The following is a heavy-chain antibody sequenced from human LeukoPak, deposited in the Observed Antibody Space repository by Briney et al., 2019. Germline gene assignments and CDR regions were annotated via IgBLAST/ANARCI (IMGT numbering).Heavy chain of an antibody. Sequence: GGSLRLSCAASGFTFSGSAMHWVRQASGKGLEWVGRIRSKANSYATAYAASVKGRFTISRDDSKNTAYLQMNSLKTEDTAVYYCTRLVGATYYYYGMDVWGQGTTVTVSS. CDR2: IRSKANSYAT. CDR1: GFTFSGSA. D-gene: IGHD1-26*01. CDR3: TRLVGATYYYYGMDV. V-gene: IGHV3-73*01. J-gene: IGHJ6*02.